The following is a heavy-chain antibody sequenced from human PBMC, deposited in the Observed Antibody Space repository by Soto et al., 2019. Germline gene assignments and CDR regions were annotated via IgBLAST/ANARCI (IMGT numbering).Heavy chain of an antibody. J-gene: IGHJ5*02. CDR2: ISSSSSTI. CDR1: GFTFSSYS. CDR3: ARREYSGYDA. D-gene: IGHD5-12*01. V-gene: IGHV3-48*01. Sequence: EVQLVESGGGLVQPGGSLRLSCAASGFTFSSYSMNWVRQAQGKGLEWVSYISSSSSTIYYADSVKGRFTISRDNAKNSLYLQMNSLRAEATAVYYCARREYSGYDAWGQGTLVTVSS.